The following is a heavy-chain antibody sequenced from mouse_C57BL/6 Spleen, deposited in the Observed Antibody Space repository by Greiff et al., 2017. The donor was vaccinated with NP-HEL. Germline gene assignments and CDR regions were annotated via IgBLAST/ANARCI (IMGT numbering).Heavy chain of an antibody. D-gene: IGHD1-1*01. Sequence: EVKLQESGPGMVKPSQSLSLTCTVTGYSITSGYDWHWIRHFPGNKLEWMGYISYSGSTNYNPSLKSRISITHDTSKNHFFLKLNSVTTEDTATYYCASDGYYGAWFAYWGQGTLVTVSA. CDR1: GYSITSGYD. CDR2: ISYSGST. CDR3: ASDGYYGAWFAY. J-gene: IGHJ3*01. V-gene: IGHV3-1*01.